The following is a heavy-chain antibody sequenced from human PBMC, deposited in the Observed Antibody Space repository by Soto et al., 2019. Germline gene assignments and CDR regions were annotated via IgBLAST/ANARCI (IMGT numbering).Heavy chain of an antibody. V-gene: IGHV5-51*01. CDR2: IYPGDSDT. J-gene: IGHJ5*02. CDR3: ARQGPIVVVPAAIEVSFTAMGPFDP. CDR1: GYSFTSYW. Sequence: GESLKISCKGSGYSFTSYWIGWVRQMPGKGLEWMGIIYPGDSDTRYSPSFQGQVTISADKSISTAYLQWSSLKASDTAMYYCARQGPIVVVPAAIEVSFTAMGPFDPWGQGTLVTVSS. D-gene: IGHD2-2*01.